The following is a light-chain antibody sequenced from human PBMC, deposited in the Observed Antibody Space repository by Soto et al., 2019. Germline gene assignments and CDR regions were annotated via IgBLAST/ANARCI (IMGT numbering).Light chain of an antibody. CDR2: EVT. CDR1: GSDVGGYNY. V-gene: IGLV2-14*01. CDR3: SSYTDSSTLV. J-gene: IGLJ2*01. Sequence: QSVLTQPASVSGSPGQSITISCTGTGSDVGGYNYVSWYQHHPGKAPKLLIYEVTSRPSGVSNRFSGSKSANTASLTISGLQAEDEADYYCSSYTDSSTLVFGGGTKLTVL.